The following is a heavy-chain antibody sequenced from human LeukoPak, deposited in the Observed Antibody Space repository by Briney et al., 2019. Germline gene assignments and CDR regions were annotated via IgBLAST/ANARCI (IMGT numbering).Heavy chain of an antibody. D-gene: IGHD1-14*01. CDR3: TTVVGTGYYYYYMDV. J-gene: IGHJ6*03. Sequence: GESLKISCAASGFTFSNAWMSWVRQAPGKGLEWVGRIKSKTDGGTTDYAAPVKGRFTISRDDSKNTLYLQMNSLKTEDTAVYYCTTVVGTGYYYYYMDVWGKGTTVTVSS. V-gene: IGHV3-15*01. CDR2: IKSKTDGGTT. CDR1: GFTFSNAW.